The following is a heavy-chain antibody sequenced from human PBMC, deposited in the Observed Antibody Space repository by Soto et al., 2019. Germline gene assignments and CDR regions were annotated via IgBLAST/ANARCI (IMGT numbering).Heavy chain of an antibody. CDR1: GYSFTGYY. D-gene: IGHD3-10*01. J-gene: IGHJ5*02. Sequence: ASVKVSCKASGYSFTGYYMHWVRQAPGQGLEWMGWINPNSGGTNYAQKFQGWVTMTRDTSISTAYMELSRLRSDDTAVYYCARAPTGGFGEFLNWFDPWGQGTLVTVSS. CDR3: ARAPTGGFGEFLNWFDP. V-gene: IGHV1-2*04. CDR2: INPNSGGT.